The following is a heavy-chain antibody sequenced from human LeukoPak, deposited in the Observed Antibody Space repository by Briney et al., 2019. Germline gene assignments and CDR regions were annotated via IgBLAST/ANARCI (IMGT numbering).Heavy chain of an antibody. V-gene: IGHV3-23*01. D-gene: IGHD3-22*01. Sequence: GGSLRLSCAASGFTFSSYAMSWVRQAPGKGLEWVSIISGSGVSTYYADSVKGRFTISRDNSENTLYLQMNSLRAEDTAVYHCAKYPTYYYESSGYYYFDYWGQGTLVTVSS. CDR2: ISGSGVST. CDR3: AKYPTYYYESSGYYYFDY. CDR1: GFTFSSYA. J-gene: IGHJ4*02.